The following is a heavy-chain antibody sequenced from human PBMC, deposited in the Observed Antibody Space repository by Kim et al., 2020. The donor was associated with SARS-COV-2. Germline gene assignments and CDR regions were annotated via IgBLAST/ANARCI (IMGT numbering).Heavy chain of an antibody. V-gene: IGHV3-33*05. J-gene: IGHJ6*02. D-gene: IGHD6-19*01. Sequence: RGSLRLSCAASGFTFSSYGMHWVRQAPGKGLEWVAVISYDGSNKYYADSVKGRFTISRDNSKNTLYLQMNSLRAEDTAVYYCATDLWSYSSGWTYYYFGMDVWGQGTTVTVSS. CDR2: ISYDGSNK. CDR1: GFTFSSYG. CDR3: ATDLWSYSSGWTYYYFGMDV.